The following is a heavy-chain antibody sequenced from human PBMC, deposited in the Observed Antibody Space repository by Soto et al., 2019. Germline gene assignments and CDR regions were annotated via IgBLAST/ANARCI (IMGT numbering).Heavy chain of an antibody. V-gene: IGHV3-48*04. J-gene: IGHJ4*02. CDR1: GFTLSISS. CDR3: AAWPLSSWFDY. D-gene: IGHD6-13*01. Sequence: GGSLRLSCAASGFTLSISSMNWVRQAPGKGLEWVSYIRRYTSVTSYADSVKGRFTISRDNAKNSLYLQMNSLRALDTAVYYCAAWPLSSWFDYWGQGTLVTVSS. CDR2: IRRYTSVT.